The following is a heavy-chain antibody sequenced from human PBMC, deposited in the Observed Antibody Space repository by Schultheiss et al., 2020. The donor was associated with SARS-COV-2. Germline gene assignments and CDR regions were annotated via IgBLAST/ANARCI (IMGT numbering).Heavy chain of an antibody. V-gene: IGHV4-39*01. CDR2: IYYSGST. CDR3: ARHFRGYYGSGSYSLIDY. Sequence: GSLRLSCTVSGGSISSSSYYWGWIRQPPGKGLEWIGSIYYSGSTYYNPSLKSRVTISVDTSKNQFSLKLSSVTAADTAVYYCARHFRGYYGSGSYSLIDYWGQGTLVTVSS. CDR1: GGSISSSSYY. D-gene: IGHD3-10*01. J-gene: IGHJ4*02.